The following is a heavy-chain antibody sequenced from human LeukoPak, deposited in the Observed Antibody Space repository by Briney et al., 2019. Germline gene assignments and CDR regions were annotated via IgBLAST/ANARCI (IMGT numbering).Heavy chain of an antibody. Sequence: ASVKVSCKASGYTFTGYYMHWVRQAPGQGLEWMGWINPNSGGTNYAQKLQGRVTMTTDTSTSTAYMELRSLRSDDTAVYYCARSGSGHYYYYMDVWGKGTTVTVSS. CDR2: INPNSGGT. V-gene: IGHV1-2*02. CDR1: GYTFTGYY. D-gene: IGHD1-26*01. J-gene: IGHJ6*03. CDR3: ARSGSGHYYYYMDV.